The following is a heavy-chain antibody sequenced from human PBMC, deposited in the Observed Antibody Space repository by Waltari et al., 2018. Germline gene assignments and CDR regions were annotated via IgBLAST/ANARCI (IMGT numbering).Heavy chain of an antibody. V-gene: IGHV3-48*02. D-gene: IGHD6-19*01. CDR1: GFTFSSHH. CDR3: ARTLPDYTSGWYGALFDY. J-gene: IGHJ4*02. Sequence: EVQLVESGGGLVQPGGSLRLPCAASGFTFSSHHMTWVRQAPGKGREWVSYISNTSGTIYYGDSVKGRFTISRDNAKNSLYLQMNSLRDEDTAVYYCARTLPDYTSGWYGALFDYLGQGTLVTVSS. CDR2: ISNTSGTI.